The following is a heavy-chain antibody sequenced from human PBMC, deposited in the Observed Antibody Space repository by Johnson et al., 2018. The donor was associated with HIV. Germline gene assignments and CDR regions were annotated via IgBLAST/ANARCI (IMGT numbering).Heavy chain of an antibody. Sequence: VQLVESGGGVVRPGGSLRLSCVVSGFKFDDYGMNWVRQAPGKGLEWVSGINWNGGYSTYYADSVKGRCTISRDNSKNTLYLQMSSLRAEDTAVYYCAKDPASIAARLYAFDIWGQGTMVTVSS. J-gene: IGHJ3*02. CDR3: AKDPASIAARLYAFDI. D-gene: IGHD6-6*01. V-gene: IGHV3-20*04. CDR2: INWNGGYST. CDR1: GFKFDDYG.